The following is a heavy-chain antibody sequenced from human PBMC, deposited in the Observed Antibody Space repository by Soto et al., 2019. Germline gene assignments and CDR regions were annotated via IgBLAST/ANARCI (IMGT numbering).Heavy chain of an antibody. Sequence: ASVKVSCKASGYTFTGYYMHWVRQAPGQGLEWMGWINPNSGGTNYAQKFQGRVTMTRDTSISTAYIELSRLRSDDTAVYYCARGLPTAGDSNQDFDYWGQGTLVTVYS. CDR2: INPNSGGT. J-gene: IGHJ4*02. D-gene: IGHD2-21*01. CDR1: GYTFTGYY. V-gene: IGHV1-2*02. CDR3: ARGLPTAGDSNQDFDY.